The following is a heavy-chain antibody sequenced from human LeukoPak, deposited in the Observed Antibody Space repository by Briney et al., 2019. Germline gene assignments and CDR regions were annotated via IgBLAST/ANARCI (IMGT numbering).Heavy chain of an antibody. J-gene: IGHJ4*02. V-gene: IGHV3-74*01. CDR3: ARDNNWNYPDY. D-gene: IGHD1-7*01. CDR2: ISGDGSTT. Sequence: GGSLRLSCAASGFTFSSYWMHWVPQAPGKGLVWVWRISGDGSTTRYADSVKGRFTISRDNAKNTLFLQMSSLRAEDTAVYYCARDNNWNYPDYWGQGTLVTVSS. CDR1: GFTFSSYW.